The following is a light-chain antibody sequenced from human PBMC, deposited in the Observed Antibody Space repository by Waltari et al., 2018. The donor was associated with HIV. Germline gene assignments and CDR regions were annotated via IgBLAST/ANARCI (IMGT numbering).Light chain of an antibody. CDR3: CSYAGSSIPVV. J-gene: IGLJ3*02. V-gene: IGLV2-23*02. Sequence: HSALTQPASVSGSPGQSITISCTGTSSDVGGYNYVSWYQQHPGKAPKLMIYDVTKRPPGVSNRFSGSKSGNTASLTISGLQAEDESDYYCCSYAGSSIPVVFGGGTKLTVL. CDR1: SSDVGGYNY. CDR2: DVT.